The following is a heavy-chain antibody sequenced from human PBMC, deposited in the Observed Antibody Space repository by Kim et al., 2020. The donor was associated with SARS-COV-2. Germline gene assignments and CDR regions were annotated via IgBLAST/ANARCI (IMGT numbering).Heavy chain of an antibody. D-gene: IGHD3-22*01. CDR1: GGSISSYY. V-gene: IGHV4-59*13. CDR2: IYYSGST. CDR3: ARVGDRISNGYYLDY. J-gene: IGHJ4*02. Sequence: SETLSLTCTVSGGSISSYYWSWIRQPPGKGLEWIGYIYYSGSTNYNPSLKSRVTISVDTSKNQFSLKLSSVTAADTAVDYCARVGDRISNGYYLDYWDQG.